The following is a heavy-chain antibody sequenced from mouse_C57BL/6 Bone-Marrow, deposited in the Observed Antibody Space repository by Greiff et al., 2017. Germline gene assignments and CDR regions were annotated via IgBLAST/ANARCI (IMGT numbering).Heavy chain of an antibody. CDR2: IDPFDSYT. Sequence: QVQLQQPGAELVRPGTSVKLSCKASGYTFTSYWMHWVKQRPGQGLEWIGVIDPFDSYTNYNQKFKGKATLTVDTSSSTAYMQLSSLTSEDSAVYYCANEYGIDYWGQGTTLTVSS. J-gene: IGHJ2*01. CDR1: GYTFTSYW. V-gene: IGHV1-59*01. D-gene: IGHD1-1*01. CDR3: ANEYGIDY.